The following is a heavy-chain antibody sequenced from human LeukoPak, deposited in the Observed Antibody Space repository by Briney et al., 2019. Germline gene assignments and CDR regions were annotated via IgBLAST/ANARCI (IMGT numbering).Heavy chain of an antibody. CDR2: IWYGGSNK. CDR1: GFTFSSYG. Sequence: GRSLRLSCAASGFTFSSYGMHWVRQAPGKGLEWVAVIWYGGSNKYYADSVKGRFTISRDNSKNTLYLQMNSLRAEDTAVYYCCRTNGSGSYWFVDYWGQGTLVTVSS. V-gene: IGHV3-33*01. D-gene: IGHD3-10*01. CDR3: CRTNGSGSYWFVDY. J-gene: IGHJ4*02.